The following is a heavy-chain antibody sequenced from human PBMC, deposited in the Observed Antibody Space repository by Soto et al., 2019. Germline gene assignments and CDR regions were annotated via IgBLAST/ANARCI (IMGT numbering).Heavy chain of an antibody. CDR3: ARDQSGGEGSDY. D-gene: IGHD2-21*01. Sequence: QVQLVESGGGVVQPGRYLRLSCVASGFTFSSYGMHWVRQAPGQGLEWVAVIWYDGSNDYYVDSVKGRFTVSRDNSKNTVYLQMNSLRAEDTAVYYCARDQSGGEGSDYWGQGTLVTVSS. CDR1: GFTFSSYG. CDR2: IWYDGSND. V-gene: IGHV3-33*01. J-gene: IGHJ4*02.